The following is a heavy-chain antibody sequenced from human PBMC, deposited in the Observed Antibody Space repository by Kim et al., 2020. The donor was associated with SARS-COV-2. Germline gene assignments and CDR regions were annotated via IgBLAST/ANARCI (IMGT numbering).Heavy chain of an antibody. CDR2: ISGSGGST. Sequence: GGSLRLSCAASGFTFSSYAMSWVRQAPGKGLEWVSAISGSGGSTYYADSVKGRFTISRDNSKNTLYLQMNSLRAEDTAVYYCAKELFWSGYYVGHRQQYGMDVWGQGTTVTVSS. CDR1: GFTFSSYA. D-gene: IGHD3-3*01. V-gene: IGHV3-23*01. CDR3: AKELFWSGYYVGHRQQYGMDV. J-gene: IGHJ6*02.